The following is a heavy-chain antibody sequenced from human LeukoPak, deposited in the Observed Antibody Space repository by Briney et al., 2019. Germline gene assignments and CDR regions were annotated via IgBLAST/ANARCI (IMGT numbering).Heavy chain of an antibody. Sequence: GESLKISCKGSGYSFTSHWIGWVRQMPGKGLERMGIIYPGDSDTRYSPSFQGQVTISADKSISTAYLQWSSLKASDTAMYYCARRSGWYSGLNWFDPWGQGTLVTVSS. CDR1: GYSFTSHW. CDR2: IYPGDSDT. D-gene: IGHD6-19*01. J-gene: IGHJ5*02. CDR3: ARRSGWYSGLNWFDP. V-gene: IGHV5-51*01.